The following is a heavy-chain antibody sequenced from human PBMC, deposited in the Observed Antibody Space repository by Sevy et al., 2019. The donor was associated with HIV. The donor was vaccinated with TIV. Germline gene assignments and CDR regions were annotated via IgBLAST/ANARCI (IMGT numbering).Heavy chain of an antibody. Sequence: GGSLRLSCAASGLTFSTYSMNWVRQAPGKGLEWASYISSSSSTIYYADSVKRRFTISRDNAKNSLYLQMNSLRAEDTARYYCASPLPFYYGSGSEEFDYWGRGTLVTVSS. V-gene: IGHV3-48*01. J-gene: IGHJ4*02. CDR3: ASPLPFYYGSGSEEFDY. CDR1: GLTFSTYS. CDR2: ISSSSSTI. D-gene: IGHD3-10*01.